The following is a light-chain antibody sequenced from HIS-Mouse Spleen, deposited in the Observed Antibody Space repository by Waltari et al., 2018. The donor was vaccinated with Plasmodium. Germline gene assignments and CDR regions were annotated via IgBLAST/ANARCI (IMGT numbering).Light chain of an antibody. J-gene: IGLJ2*01. Sequence: SYELTQPPSESVSPGQTASITCSGDKLGDKYACWYQQKPGQSPVLVIYQDSKRPSGIPERFSGSNSGNTATLTISGTQAMDEADYYCQAWDSSTAWVFGGGTKLTVL. CDR2: QDS. CDR1: KLGDKY. CDR3: QAWDSSTAWV. V-gene: IGLV3-1*01.